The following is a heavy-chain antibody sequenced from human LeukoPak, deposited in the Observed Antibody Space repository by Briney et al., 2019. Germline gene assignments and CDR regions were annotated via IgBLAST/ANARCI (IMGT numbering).Heavy chain of an antibody. J-gene: IGHJ4*02. V-gene: IGHV3-9*01. CDR1: GFTFDDYA. Sequence: GGSLRLSCAASGFTFDDYAMHWVRQAPGKGLEWVSGISWNSGSIGYADSVRGRFTISRDNAKNSLYLQMNSLRAEDTAVYYCARDFQALDYWGQGTLVTVSS. CDR3: ARDFQALDY. CDR2: ISWNSGSI.